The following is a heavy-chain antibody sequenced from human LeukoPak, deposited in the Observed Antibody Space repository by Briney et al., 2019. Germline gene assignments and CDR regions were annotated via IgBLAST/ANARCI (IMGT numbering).Heavy chain of an antibody. Sequence: GESLKISCKAYGYSFFSNYWIAWVRQMPGKGLEWMGILYPGDSDSRCSPSFQGQVTISADRSISTAYLHWSSLKVSDTAMYYCARASRDGYNQNFDYWGQGTLVTVSS. CDR2: LYPGDSDS. CDR3: ARASRDGYNQNFDY. V-gene: IGHV5-51*01. D-gene: IGHD5-24*01. J-gene: IGHJ4*02. CDR1: GYSFFSNYW.